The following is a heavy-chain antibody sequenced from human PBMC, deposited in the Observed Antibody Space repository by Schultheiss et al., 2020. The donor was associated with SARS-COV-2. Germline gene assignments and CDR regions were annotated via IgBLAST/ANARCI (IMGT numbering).Heavy chain of an antibody. V-gene: IGHV3-23*01. J-gene: IGHJ4*02. CDR1: GFTFSSYA. Sequence: GALRLSCAASGFTFSSYAMSWVRQAPGKGLEWVSAISGSGGSTYYADSVKGRFTISRDNSKNTLYLQMNSLRAEDTAVYYCAKVYSGYLEVDYWGQGTLVTVSS. CDR3: AKVYSGYLEVDY. CDR2: ISGSGGST. D-gene: IGHD5-12*01.